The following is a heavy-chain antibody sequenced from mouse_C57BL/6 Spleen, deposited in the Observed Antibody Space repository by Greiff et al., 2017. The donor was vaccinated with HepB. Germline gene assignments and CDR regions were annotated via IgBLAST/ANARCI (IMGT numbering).Heavy chain of an antibody. Sequence: QVQLQQSGAELVKPGASVKLSCKASGYTFTSYWMHWVKQRPGRGLEWIGRIDPNSGGTKYHEKFKSKATLTVDKPSSTAYMQRSSLTSEESAVYYWARGYYGSSYQHWYFDVWGTGTTVTVSS. D-gene: IGHD1-1*01. CDR3: ARGYYGSSYQHWYFDV. CDR1: GYTFTSYW. CDR2: IDPNSGGT. V-gene: IGHV1-72*01. J-gene: IGHJ1*03.